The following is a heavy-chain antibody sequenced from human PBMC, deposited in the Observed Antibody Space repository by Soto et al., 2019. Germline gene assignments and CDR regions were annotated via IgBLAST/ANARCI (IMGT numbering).Heavy chain of an antibody. V-gene: IGHV1-2*04. J-gene: IGHJ4*02. D-gene: IGHD6-25*01. CDR1: RYTFTSYY. CDR3: ARGPPARGVEWEQQRAHNDY. CDR2: INPTRGGT. Sequence: ASVKCSCKASRYTFTSYYINWVRQAPGQGLDWMGWINPTRGGTNYAQKFQGWVTMTRDTSISTAYMELSRLRSDDTAVYCCARGPPARGVEWEQQRAHNDYWGQGTLVTVSS.